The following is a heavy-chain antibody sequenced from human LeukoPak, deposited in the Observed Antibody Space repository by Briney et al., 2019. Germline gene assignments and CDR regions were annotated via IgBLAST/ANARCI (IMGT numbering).Heavy chain of an antibody. V-gene: IGHV4-39*07. CDR2: IYYSGST. CDR1: GGSISSSSYY. J-gene: IGHJ5*02. D-gene: IGHD3-10*01. Sequence: SETLSLTCTVSGGSISSSSYYWGWIRQPPGKGLEWIGSIYYSGSTYYNPSLKSRVTISVDTSKNQFSLKLSSVTAADTAVYYCARTFITMVRGGWFDPWGQGTLVTVSS. CDR3: ARTFITMVRGGWFDP.